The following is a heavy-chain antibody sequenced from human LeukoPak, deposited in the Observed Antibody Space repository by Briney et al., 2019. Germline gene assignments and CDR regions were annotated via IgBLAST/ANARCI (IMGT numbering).Heavy chain of an antibody. CDR3: ARSRYGSVRYFDN. CDR2: SRNKVNGYTT. D-gene: IGHD6-19*01. Sequence: GGSLRLSCAASGITLSDHYMDWVRQVPGKGLEWVGRSRNKVNGYTTEYPASVKGRFTISRDDSNNSLYLQMNSLKTEDTAVYFCARSRYGSVRYFDNWGQGTLVTVPS. V-gene: IGHV3-72*01. J-gene: IGHJ4*02. CDR1: GITLSDHY.